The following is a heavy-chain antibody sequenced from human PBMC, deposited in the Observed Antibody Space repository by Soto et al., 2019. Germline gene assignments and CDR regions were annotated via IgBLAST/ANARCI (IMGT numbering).Heavy chain of an antibody. CDR1: GFTFSHYA. D-gene: IGHD1-26*01. V-gene: IGHV3-23*01. J-gene: IGHJ4*02. CDR2: ISSSGSST. Sequence: EVQLLESGGGLVQPGGSLRLSCAASGFTFSHYAMSLVRQAPGKGLEWVSSISSSGSSTYYADSVKGRVTISTDHAKNILYLQMDNLRVEDTAIYYCAMAGELYYFDYRGQGTLVCVSS. CDR3: AMAGELYYFDY.